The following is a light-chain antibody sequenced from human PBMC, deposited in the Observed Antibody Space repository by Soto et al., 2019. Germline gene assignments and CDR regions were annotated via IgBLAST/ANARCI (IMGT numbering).Light chain of an antibody. Sequence: SALTQPVSLAGSPGQSITIFCPGSSSDVGGYNYVSWYQQHPGKAPKLMIYDVSNRPSGVSNRFSGSKSGNTASLTISGLQAEDEADYYCSSYTSSVYVFGTGTKVTVL. J-gene: IGLJ1*01. CDR1: SSDVGGYNY. CDR3: SSYTSSVYV. V-gene: IGLV2-14*01. CDR2: DVS.